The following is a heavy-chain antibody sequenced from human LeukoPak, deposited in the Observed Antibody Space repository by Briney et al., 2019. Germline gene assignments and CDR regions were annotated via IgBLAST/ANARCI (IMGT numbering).Heavy chain of an antibody. CDR1: GGSISRYY. CDR3: ARLPDPYGGDSKYYYYMDV. D-gene: IGHD4-23*01. V-gene: IGHV4-4*07. J-gene: IGHJ6*03. Sequence: SETLSLTCTVSGGSISRYYWTWIRQPAGKGLEWIGRMHTSGSVNYNPSLKSRVTMSADTSKNQFSLNLNTVTAADTAVYYCARLPDPYGGDSKYYYYMDVWGKGTTVTVSS. CDR2: MHTSGSV.